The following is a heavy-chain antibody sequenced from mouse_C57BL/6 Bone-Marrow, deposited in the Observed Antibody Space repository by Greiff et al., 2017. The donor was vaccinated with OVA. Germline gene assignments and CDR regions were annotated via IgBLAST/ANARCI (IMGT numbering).Heavy chain of an antibody. CDR1: GYTFTDYY. J-gene: IGHJ4*01. Sequence: EVQLQQSGPVLVKPGASVKMSCKASGYTFTDYYMNWVKQSHGKSLEWIGVINPYNGGTSYNQKFKGKATLTVDKSSSTAYMALNSLTSEDSAVYYCARRPYYYGSSRYAMDYWGQGTSVTVSS. V-gene: IGHV1-19*01. CDR3: ARRPYYYGSSRYAMDY. D-gene: IGHD1-1*01. CDR2: INPYNGGT.